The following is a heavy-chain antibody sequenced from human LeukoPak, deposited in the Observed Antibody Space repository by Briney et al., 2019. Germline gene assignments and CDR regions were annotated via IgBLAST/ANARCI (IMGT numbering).Heavy chain of an antibody. CDR2: INPNSGGT. J-gene: IGHJ4*02. CDR3: ARERGYCSGGSCYSLDY. Sequence: ASVKVSCKASGYTFTGYYMHWVRQAPGQGLEWMGWINPNSGGTNYAQKFQGRVTITADESTSTAYMELSSLRSEDTAVYYCARERGYCSGGSCYSLDYWGLGTLVTVSS. V-gene: IGHV1-2*02. D-gene: IGHD2-15*01. CDR1: GYTFTGYY.